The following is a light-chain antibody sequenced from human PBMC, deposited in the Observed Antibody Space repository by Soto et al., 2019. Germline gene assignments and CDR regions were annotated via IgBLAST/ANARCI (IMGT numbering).Light chain of an antibody. CDR2: AAS. V-gene: IGKV1-39*01. J-gene: IGKJ1*01. CDR3: HQSFSFPWT. Sequence: DIPMTQSPSSLSASVGDRVTITCRASQSITNYLNWYQQKPGKAHKLLIYAASTLHTGVPSRFSGSGSGTDFTLTISSLHPEDFATYYCHQSFSFPWTFGQGTKVEIK. CDR1: QSITNY.